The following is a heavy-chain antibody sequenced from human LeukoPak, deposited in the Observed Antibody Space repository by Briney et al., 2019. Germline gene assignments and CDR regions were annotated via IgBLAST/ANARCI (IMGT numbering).Heavy chain of an antibody. CDR2: TVYRSKWYH. V-gene: IGHV6-1*01. Sequence: HTLAHPRAISGHSVSSNSAAWNWTRQSPSRGLEWPGRTVYRSKWYHAYAVSVHSRITINADTSKNQFSLPLNSATPEDTAVYYCARSTALVGDDWVDPWGQGTLVTVSS. D-gene: IGHD2-21*01. CDR3: ARSTALVGDDWVDP. CDR1: GHSVSSNSAA. J-gene: IGHJ5*02.